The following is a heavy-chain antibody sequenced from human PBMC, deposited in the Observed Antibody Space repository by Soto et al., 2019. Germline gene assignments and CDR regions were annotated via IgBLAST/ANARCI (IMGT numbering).Heavy chain of an antibody. CDR1: GFTFISYG. CDR3: AKDVDTAIDY. J-gene: IGHJ4*02. V-gene: IGHV3-30*18. CDR2: ISYDGSNK. D-gene: IGHD5-18*01. Sequence: GWSLRLSCATSGFTFISYGMHWVRQAPGKGLEWVAVISYDGSNKYYADSVKGRFTISRDNSKNTLYLQMNSLRAEDTAVYYCAKDVDTAIDYRGQGTLVTVSS.